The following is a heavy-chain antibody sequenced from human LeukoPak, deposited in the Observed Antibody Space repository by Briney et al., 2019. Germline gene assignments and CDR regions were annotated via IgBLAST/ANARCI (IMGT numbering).Heavy chain of an antibody. V-gene: IGHV3-33*01. CDR3: AREVSGSYYKGFFHH. CDR2: IWYDGSNK. CDR1: GFSFSSYG. D-gene: IGHD3-10*01. J-gene: IGHJ1*01. Sequence: GGSLRLSCAASGFSFSSYGMHWVRQAPGKGLEWVAVIWYDGSNKYYADSVKGRFTISRDNSKNTLYLQMNSLRAEDTAVYYCAREVSGSYYKGFFHHWGQGTLVTVSS.